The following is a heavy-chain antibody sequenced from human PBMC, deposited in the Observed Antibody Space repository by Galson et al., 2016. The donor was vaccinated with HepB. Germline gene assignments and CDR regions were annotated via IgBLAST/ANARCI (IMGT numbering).Heavy chain of an antibody. J-gene: IGHJ4*02. D-gene: IGHD2-21*02. CDR1: GFTFSGYG. Sequence: SLRLSCAASGFTFSGYGIHWVRQAPGKGLKWVSAISGSGGTTYFADSVKGRFTLSRDNSKNTLYLQMNSLRAEDTAVYYCAKDAPSGRVVTGTWDSWGQGTLVTVSS. CDR2: ISGSGGTT. CDR3: AKDAPSGRVVTGTWDS. V-gene: IGHV3-23*01.